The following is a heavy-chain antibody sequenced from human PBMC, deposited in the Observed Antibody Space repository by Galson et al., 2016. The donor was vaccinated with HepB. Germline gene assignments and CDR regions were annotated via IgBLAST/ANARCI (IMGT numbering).Heavy chain of an antibody. Sequence: SETLSLTCTVSGGSISSYYWSWIRQPPGKGLEWIGYIYYSGSTNYNPSLKSRVTISVDTSKNQFSLKLSSVTAADTAVYYCARGPPVWGSYRYDYWGQGTLVTVSS. D-gene: IGHD3-16*02. J-gene: IGHJ4*02. CDR1: GGSISSYY. CDR3: ARGPPVWGSYRYDY. CDR2: IYYSGST. V-gene: IGHV4-59*01.